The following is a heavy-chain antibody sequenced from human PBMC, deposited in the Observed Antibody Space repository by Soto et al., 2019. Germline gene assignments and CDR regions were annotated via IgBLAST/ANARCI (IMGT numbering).Heavy chain of an antibody. CDR2: ITHSGST. CDR1: GGSFSGYY. Sequence: SETLSLTCAVYGGSFSGYYWSWIRHPPGKGLEWIGEITHSGSTNYNPSLKSRVTISVDTSKNQFSLKLSSVTAADTAVYYCARGPPTFSPKKNWLDPWGQGTLVTVSS. J-gene: IGHJ5*02. CDR3: ARGPPTFSPKKNWLDP. V-gene: IGHV4-34*01.